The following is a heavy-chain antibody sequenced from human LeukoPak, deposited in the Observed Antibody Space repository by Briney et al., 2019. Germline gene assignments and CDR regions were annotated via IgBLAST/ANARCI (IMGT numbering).Heavy chain of an antibody. J-gene: IGHJ5*02. CDR1: GYTFTSYY. CDR3: ARDIYPRNWNYWFDP. CDR2: INPSDGST. D-gene: IGHD1-7*01. V-gene: IGHV1-46*01. Sequence: ASVKVSCKASGYTFTSYYMHWVRQAPGQGLEWMGIINPSDGSTSYAQRFQGRVTMTRDTSTSTVYMELSSLRSEDTAVYYCARDIYPRNWNYWFDPWGQGTLVTVSS.